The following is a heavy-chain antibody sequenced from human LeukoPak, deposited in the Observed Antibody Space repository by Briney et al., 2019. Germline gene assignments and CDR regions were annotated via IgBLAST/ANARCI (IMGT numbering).Heavy chain of an antibody. V-gene: IGHV3-23*01. J-gene: IGHJ5*02. CDR2: ISGSGGST. CDR1: GFTFSSYA. D-gene: IGHD2-2*02. CDR3: AKDHDRSSTSCYSPEFDP. Sequence: PGGSLRLSCAASGFTFSSYAMSWVRQAPGKGLEWVSAISGSGGSTYYADSVRGRFTISRDNSKNTLYLQMNSLRAEDTAVYYCAKDHDRSSTSCYSPEFDPWGQGTLVTVSS.